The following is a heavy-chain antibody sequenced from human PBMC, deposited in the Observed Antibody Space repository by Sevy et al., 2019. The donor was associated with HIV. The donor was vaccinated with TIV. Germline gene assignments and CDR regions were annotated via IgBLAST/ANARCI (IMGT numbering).Heavy chain of an antibody. Sequence: GGYLRLSCAASGFSFSTYEMNWVRQAPGKGLEWVSNIRSSESTIYYADSVKGRFTTFRDTTKNSLYLQMNSLRAEDRAVYYCARGGKYGYEFDMWGQGTMVIVSS. CDR3: ARGGKYGYEFDM. J-gene: IGHJ3*02. CDR1: GFSFSTYE. CDR2: IRSSESTI. V-gene: IGHV3-48*03. D-gene: IGHD5-18*01.